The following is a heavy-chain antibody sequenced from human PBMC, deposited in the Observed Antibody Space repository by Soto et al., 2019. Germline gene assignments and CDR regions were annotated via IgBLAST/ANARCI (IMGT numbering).Heavy chain of an antibody. Sequence: GGSLRLSCAASGFTFSSYAMSWVRQAPGKGLEWVSAISGSGGSTYYADSAKGRFTISRDNSKNTLYLQMNSLRAEDTAVYYCARYDFWSGYPWYYYGMDVWGQGTTVTVSS. CDR3: ARYDFWSGYPWYYYGMDV. V-gene: IGHV3-23*01. CDR2: ISGSGGST. CDR1: GFTFSSYA. J-gene: IGHJ6*02. D-gene: IGHD3-3*01.